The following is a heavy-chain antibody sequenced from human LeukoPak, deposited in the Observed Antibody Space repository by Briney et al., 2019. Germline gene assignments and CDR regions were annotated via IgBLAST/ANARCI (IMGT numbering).Heavy chain of an antibody. CDR3: TRYSNYLKYYMDV. Sequence: GGSLRLSCAASGFTFSDSAMHWVRLASGKGLEWVGRIRSKANSYATEYAASVKGRFTISRDDSKNTAYLQMNSLKTEDTAVYYCTRYSNYLKYYMDVWGKGTTVTVSS. V-gene: IGHV3-73*01. CDR2: IRSKANSYAT. D-gene: IGHD4-11*01. CDR1: GFTFSDSA. J-gene: IGHJ6*03.